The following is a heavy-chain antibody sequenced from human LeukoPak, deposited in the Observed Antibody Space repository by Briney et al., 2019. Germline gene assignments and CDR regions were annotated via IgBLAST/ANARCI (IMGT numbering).Heavy chain of an antibody. CDR2: INHSGST. J-gene: IGHJ4*02. D-gene: IGHD3-22*01. CDR3: ASWPFYYGKSGYDY. Sequence: SETLSLTCAVYGGSFSGYYWSWIRQPPGKGLEWIGEINHSGSTNYNPSLTSRVTISVDKYKNQFSLKMNSVTAPATAVYYCASWPFYYGKSGYDYWGQGTLVTVSS. CDR1: GGSFSGYY. V-gene: IGHV4-34*01.